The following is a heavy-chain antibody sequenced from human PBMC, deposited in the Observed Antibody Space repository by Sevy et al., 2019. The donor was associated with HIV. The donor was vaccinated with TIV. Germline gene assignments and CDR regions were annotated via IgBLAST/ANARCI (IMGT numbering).Heavy chain of an antibody. J-gene: IGHJ4*02. CDR1: GYSFTSHW. V-gene: IGHV5-51*01. Sequence: GESLKISCQGSGYSFTSHWIGWVRHMPGKGLEWMGIIFPDDSDTRYSPSFQGQVPFSADKSINTAYLQWSSLKASDTAMYYCATSGSGYFDSSGYYIYWGQGTLVTVSS. D-gene: IGHD3-22*01. CDR3: ATSGSGYFDSSGYYIY. CDR2: IFPDDSDT.